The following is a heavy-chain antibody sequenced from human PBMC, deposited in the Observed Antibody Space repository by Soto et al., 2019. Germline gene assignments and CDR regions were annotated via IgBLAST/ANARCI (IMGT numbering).Heavy chain of an antibody. J-gene: IGHJ4*02. CDR1: GFTFSSYA. CDR3: AKDQEYDYIWGSYKTPSLSPFDF. CDR2: ISGSGGST. V-gene: IGHV3-23*01. Sequence: GGSLRLSCAASGFTFSSYAMSWVRQAPGKGLEWVSAISGSGGSTYYADSVKGRFTISRDNSKNTLYLQMNSLRAEDTAVYYCAKDQEYDYIWGSYKTPSLSPFDFWGQGSLVTVYS. D-gene: IGHD3-16*01.